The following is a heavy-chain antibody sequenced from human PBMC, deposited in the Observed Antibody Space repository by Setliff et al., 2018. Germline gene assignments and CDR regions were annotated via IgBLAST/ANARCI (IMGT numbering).Heavy chain of an antibody. CDR2: VFYNGAA. Sequence: PSETLSLTCTVSGDSISDASIMAWIRQPPGKGLEFIGYVFYNGAAKYDPSLKNRVTMSVDTSKNQFSLQLTSVTAADTAVYYCARTGTYRYFDSWGQGTRVTVSS. J-gene: IGHJ4*02. D-gene: IGHD1-1*01. CDR3: ARTGTYRYFDS. V-gene: IGHV4-59*08. CDR1: GDSISDAS.